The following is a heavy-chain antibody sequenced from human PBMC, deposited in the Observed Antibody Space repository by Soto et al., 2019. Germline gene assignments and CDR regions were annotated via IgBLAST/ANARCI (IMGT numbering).Heavy chain of an antibody. CDR1: GYTFRTYA. CDR2: LNGGTGQT. CDR3: ARGKGREENYFYYGLDI. Sequence: QVQVVQSGAEVKKPGASVKVSCKASGYTFRTYAMHWVRQAPGQSLEWMGWLNGGTGQTMYSQKFQDRVIITRDTSASTGYMELSSLTSEDTAVYYCARGKGREENYFYYGLDIWGQGTTVTVSS. V-gene: IGHV1-3*01. J-gene: IGHJ6*02. D-gene: IGHD1-26*01.